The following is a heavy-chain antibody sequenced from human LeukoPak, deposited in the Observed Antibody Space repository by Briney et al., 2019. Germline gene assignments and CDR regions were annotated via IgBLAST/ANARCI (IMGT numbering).Heavy chain of an antibody. CDR1: GGSFSGYY. V-gene: IGHV4-34*01. D-gene: IGHD6-13*01. CDR2: INHSGST. CDR3: ARARIAAAGTGYFQH. J-gene: IGHJ1*01. Sequence: SETLSLTCAVYGGSFSGYYWSWIRQPPGKRLEWIGEINHSGSTNYNPSLKSRVTISVDTPKNQFSLKLSSVTAADTAVYYCARARIAAAGTGYFQHWGQGTLVTVSS.